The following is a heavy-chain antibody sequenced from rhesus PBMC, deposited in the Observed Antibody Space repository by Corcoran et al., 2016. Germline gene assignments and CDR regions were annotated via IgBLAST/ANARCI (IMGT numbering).Heavy chain of an antibody. CDR1: GGSISGYYL. Sequence: QVQLQESGPGVVKPSETLSLTCAVSGGSISGYYLWSWIRQPPGKGLEWIGYFYGGSGSTSHNPSLKSRVIISIDTSKNQFSLKLSSVTAADTAVYYCARDNSWNRGAFDFWGQGLRVTVSS. D-gene: IGHD1-1-1*01. CDR3: ARDNSWNRGAFDF. CDR2: FYGGSGST. V-gene: IGHV4S7*01. J-gene: IGHJ3*01.